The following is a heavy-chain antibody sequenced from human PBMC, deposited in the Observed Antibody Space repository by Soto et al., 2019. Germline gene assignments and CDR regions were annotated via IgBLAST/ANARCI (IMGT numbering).Heavy chain of an antibody. D-gene: IGHD3-3*01. CDR1: GGSFGKSA. Sequence: SVKVSCKASGGSFGKSAINWVRQTPGQGLEWLGGFIPVYRTLNYAQKFQGRVTITADESTGTAYMTLSSPASDDTAVYYCATGVIWIGYFTVDSWGQGTRVTVSS. CDR3: ATGVIWIGYFTVDS. CDR2: FIPVYRTL. J-gene: IGHJ4*02. V-gene: IGHV1-69*13.